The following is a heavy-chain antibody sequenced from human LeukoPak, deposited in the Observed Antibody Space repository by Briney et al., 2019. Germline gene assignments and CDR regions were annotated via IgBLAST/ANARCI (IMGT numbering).Heavy chain of an antibody. V-gene: IGHV4-59*08. Sequence: SETLSLTCTVSGGSISSYYWSWIRQPPGKGLEWIGYIYYSGSTNYNPSLKSRVTISVDTSKNQFSLKLSSVTAADTAVYYCARLDYGSGAPYYFDYWGQGTLVTVSS. J-gene: IGHJ4*02. CDR1: GGSISSYY. CDR2: IYYSGST. CDR3: ARLDYGSGAPYYFDY. D-gene: IGHD3-10*01.